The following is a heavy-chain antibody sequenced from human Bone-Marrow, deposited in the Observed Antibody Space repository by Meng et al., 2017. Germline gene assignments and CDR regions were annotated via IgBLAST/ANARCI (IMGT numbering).Heavy chain of an antibody. Sequence: GESLKISCAASGFTFSDYYMNWVRQAPGKGLEWVSSISSSSTIYNADSVKGRFTISRDNAKNSLYLQMNSLRAEDTAVYYCARAYSSSWYFGAPFDPWGQGTLVTVSS. CDR3: ARAYSSSWYFGAPFDP. CDR2: ISSSSTI. D-gene: IGHD6-13*01. CDR1: GFTFSDYY. J-gene: IGHJ5*02. V-gene: IGHV3-69-1*01.